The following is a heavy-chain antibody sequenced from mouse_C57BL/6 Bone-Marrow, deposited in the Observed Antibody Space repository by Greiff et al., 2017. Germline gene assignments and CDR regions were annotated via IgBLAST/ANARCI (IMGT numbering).Heavy chain of an antibody. J-gene: IGHJ2*02. D-gene: IGHD2-10*01. CDR1: GFNLKNTY. V-gene: IGHV14-3*01. CDR3: ARKPYYGNPIDY. CDR2: IDPANGNT. Sequence: EVQLVESVAELVRPGASVKLSCTASGFNLKNTYMHWVKQRPEQGLEWIGRIDPANGNTKYDLKFQGKATINADPSSNTAYLQLSSLTSADTALYYCARKPYYGNPIDYWGQGTSLTVSS.